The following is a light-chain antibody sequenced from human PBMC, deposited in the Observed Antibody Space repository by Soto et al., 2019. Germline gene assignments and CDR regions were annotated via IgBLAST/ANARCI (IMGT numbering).Light chain of an antibody. CDR1: QSVSSSS. J-gene: IGKJ5*01. V-gene: IGKV3D-20*02. Sequence: EIVFTQFPCTLSLSPGERATLSCRASQSVSSSSLAWYQQRRGQTPRLLIHDASSRATGIPDRFSGSGSGTDFTLTISSLEPEDFAVYYCQQRREWPITFGQGTRLQIK. CDR3: QQRREWPIT. CDR2: DAS.